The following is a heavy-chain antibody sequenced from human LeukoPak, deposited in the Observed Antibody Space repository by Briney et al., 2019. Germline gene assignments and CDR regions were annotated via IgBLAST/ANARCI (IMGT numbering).Heavy chain of an antibody. CDR2: IYYSGTT. Sequence: SETLSLTCAVYGGSFSGYYWSWIRQPPGKGLEWIGYIYYSGTTNYNPSLKSRVTISVDTSKNQFSLKLNSVTAADTAVYYCARGTSSGWYGFDSWGQGTLVTVSS. V-gene: IGHV4-59*01. J-gene: IGHJ4*02. CDR3: ARGTSSGWYGFDS. CDR1: GGSFSGYY. D-gene: IGHD6-19*01.